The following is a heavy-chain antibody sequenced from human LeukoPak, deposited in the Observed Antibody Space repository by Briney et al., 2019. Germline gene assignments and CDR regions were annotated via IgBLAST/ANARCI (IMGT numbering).Heavy chain of an antibody. CDR1: GGSIKSHF. CDR2: MFHSGTT. CDR3: VRTNPWDLTYYFDH. Sequence: SETLSLTCTVSGGSIKSHFWSWVRQPPGKRLEWIGYMFHSGTTNYNLSLKSRVTISVDTSKNQFSLRLTSVTAADTAVYYCVRTNPWDLTYYFDHWGQGTLVTVSS. J-gene: IGHJ4*02. V-gene: IGHV4-59*11. D-gene: IGHD1-14*01.